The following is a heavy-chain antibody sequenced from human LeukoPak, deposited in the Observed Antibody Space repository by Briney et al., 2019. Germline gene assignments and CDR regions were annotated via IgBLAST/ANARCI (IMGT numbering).Heavy chain of an antibody. CDR2: IMPLFGTA. J-gene: IGHJ5*02. CDR1: GGTFTNSA. CDR3: ARDVHGDYGSGWFDP. V-gene: IGHV1-69*05. D-gene: IGHD4-17*01. Sequence: ASVKVSCKTSGGTFTNSAISWVRHAPGQGVEWLGCIMPLFGTASYAQKFQARVTITNYESTRTVYLELTSLTSDETAVYYCARDVHGDYGSGWFDPWGQGTLVSVSS.